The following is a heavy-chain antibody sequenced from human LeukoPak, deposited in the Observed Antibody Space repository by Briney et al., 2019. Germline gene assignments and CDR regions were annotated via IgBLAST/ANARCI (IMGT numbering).Heavy chain of an antibody. CDR2: IYYSGST. J-gene: IGHJ3*02. D-gene: IGHD3-10*01. CDR3: ARSLYYYGADSFDI. Sequence: PSETLSLTCTVSGGSISSYYWSWIRQPPGKGLEWIGYIYYSGSTYYNPSLKSRVTISVDTSKNQFSLKLSSVTAADTAVYYCARSLYYYGADSFDIWGQGTMASVSS. CDR1: GGSISSYY. V-gene: IGHV4-59*01.